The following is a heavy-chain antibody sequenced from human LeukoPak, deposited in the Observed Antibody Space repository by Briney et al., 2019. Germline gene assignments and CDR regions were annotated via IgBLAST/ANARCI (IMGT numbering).Heavy chain of an antibody. CDR1: GYSFPIYW. CDR3: ARLATTCPTPSEIDF. CDR2: IDPSDSYT. J-gene: IGHJ4*02. Sequence: GESLKISCKASGYSFPIYWITWVRQLPGKGLECMGKIDPSDSYTDYHPSFQGHVTFSADKSITTAYLQWGSLKASDTAMYYCARLATTCPTPSEIDFWGQGTLVSVSS. V-gene: IGHV5-10-1*01. D-gene: IGHD1-1*01.